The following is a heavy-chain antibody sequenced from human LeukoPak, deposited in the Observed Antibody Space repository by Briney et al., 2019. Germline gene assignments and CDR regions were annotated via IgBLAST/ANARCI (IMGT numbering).Heavy chain of an antibody. CDR2: ISSSGSTI. Sequence: GGSLRLPCAASGFTFSSYEMNWVRQAPGKGLEWVSYISSSGSTIYYADSVRGRFTISRDNPKNSLYLQMNSLRAEDTAVYYCASIPSRKQLVDYWGQGTLVTVSS. D-gene: IGHD6-13*01. CDR1: GFTFSSYE. V-gene: IGHV3-48*03. J-gene: IGHJ4*02. CDR3: ASIPSRKQLVDY.